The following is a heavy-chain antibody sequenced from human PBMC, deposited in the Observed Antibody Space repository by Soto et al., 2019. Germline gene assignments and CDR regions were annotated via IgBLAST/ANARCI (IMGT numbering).Heavy chain of an antibody. V-gene: IGHV4-39*01. CDR1: GGSISSSSCY. Sequence: QLQLQESGPGLVKPSETLSLTCTVSGGSISSSSCYWGWIRQPPGKGLEWIGSIYYSGSTYYNPSLKSRVTISVDTSKNQFSLKLSSVTAADTAVYYCARRGGREGATVYYWGQGTLVTVSS. D-gene: IGHD1-26*01. CDR3: ARRGGREGATVYY. J-gene: IGHJ4*02. CDR2: IYYSGST.